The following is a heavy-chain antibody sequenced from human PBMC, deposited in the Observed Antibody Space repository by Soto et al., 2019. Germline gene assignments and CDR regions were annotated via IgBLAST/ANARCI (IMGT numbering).Heavy chain of an antibody. V-gene: IGHV3-23*01. D-gene: IGHD4-17*01. J-gene: IGHJ3*02. Sequence: GGSLRLSCATSTFTFSTYAMTWVRQPPGKGLQWVSSITGNGGKTYYADSVKGRFTTSRDNSKNTLYLQMNNLRDADTAVYFCARDPNGDYIGAFDIWGQGIRVTVS. CDR3: ARDPNGDYIGAFDI. CDR1: TFTFSTYA. CDR2: ITGNGGKT.